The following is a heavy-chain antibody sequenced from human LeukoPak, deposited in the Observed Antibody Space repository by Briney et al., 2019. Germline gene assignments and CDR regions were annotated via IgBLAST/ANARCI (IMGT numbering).Heavy chain of an antibody. D-gene: IGHD1-26*01. CDR3: ARGLVGATGAYYFDY. J-gene: IGHJ4*02. CDR1: GFTFSSYS. V-gene: IGHV3-21*01. Sequence: GGSLRLSCAASGFTFSSYSMNWVRQAPGKGLEWVSSISSSSSYIYYADSVKGRFTISRANAKNSLYLQMNSLRAEDTAVYYCARGLVGATGAYYFDYWGQGTLVTVSS. CDR2: ISSSSSYI.